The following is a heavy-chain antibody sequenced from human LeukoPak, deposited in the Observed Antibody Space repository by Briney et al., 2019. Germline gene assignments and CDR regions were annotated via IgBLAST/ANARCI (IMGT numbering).Heavy chain of an antibody. D-gene: IGHD6-13*01. J-gene: IGHJ4*02. V-gene: IGHV4-4*07. CDR1: GGSINFYY. CDR3: ARGIADPYSFDS. CDR2: IYSTGST. Sequence: MPSETLSLTCTVSGGSINFYYWSWIRQPAGKGLEWIGRIYSTGSTNYSPSLKSRVTMSVDKSKNQFSLNLSSVTAADTAVYYCARGIADPYSFDSWGQGTLVTVSS.